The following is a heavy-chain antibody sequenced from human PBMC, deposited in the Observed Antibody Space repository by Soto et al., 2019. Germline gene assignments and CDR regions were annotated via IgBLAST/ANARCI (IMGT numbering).Heavy chain of an antibody. Sequence: QVQLVQSGAEVKKPGASVKVSCKASGYTFTSYYMHWVRQALGQGLEWMGGIIPIFGTANYAQKFQGRVTITADESTSTAYMELSSLRSEDTAVYYCARDGPGRYFDYWGQGTLVTVSS. CDR1: GYTFTSYY. CDR2: IIPIFGTA. CDR3: ARDGPGRYFDY. J-gene: IGHJ4*02. V-gene: IGHV1-69*01.